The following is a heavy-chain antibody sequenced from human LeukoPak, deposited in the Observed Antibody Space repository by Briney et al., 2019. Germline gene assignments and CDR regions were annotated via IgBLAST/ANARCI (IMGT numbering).Heavy chain of an antibody. CDR3: AKASHPYYYYYMDV. Sequence: HPGGSLRLSCAASGFTFNDYAMHWVRQAPGKGLEWVSGISWNSGSIGYADSVKGRFTISRDNAKNSLYLQMNSLRAEDMALYYCAKASHPYYYYYMDVWGKGTTVTVSS. CDR1: GFTFNDYA. V-gene: IGHV3-9*03. J-gene: IGHJ6*03. CDR2: ISWNSGSI.